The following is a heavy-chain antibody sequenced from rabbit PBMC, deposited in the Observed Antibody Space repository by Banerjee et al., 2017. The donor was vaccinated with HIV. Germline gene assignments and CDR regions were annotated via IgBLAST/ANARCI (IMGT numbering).Heavy chain of an antibody. CDR3: AYSSSSALYFNL. CDR1: GLDFSSSYW. Sequence: QSLAESGGDLVKPGASLTLTCKASGLDFSSSYWICWVRQASGKGLEWIACIYAGEYATTYYASWAKGRFTISKTSSTTVTLQMTSLTAADTATYFCAYSSSSALYFNLWGPGTLVTVS. V-gene: IGHV1S40*01. D-gene: IGHD1-1*01. J-gene: IGHJ4*01. CDR2: IYAGEYATT.